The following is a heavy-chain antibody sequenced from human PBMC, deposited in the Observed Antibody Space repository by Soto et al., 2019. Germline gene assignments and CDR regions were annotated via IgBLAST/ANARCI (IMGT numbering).Heavy chain of an antibody. CDR1: GFTFSSYG. Sequence: GGSLRLSCAASGFTFSSYGMHWVRQAPGKGLEWVAVIWYDGSNKYYADSVKGRFTISRDNSKNTLYLQMNSLRAEDTAVYYWARDVAARLALDYWGQGTLVTVSS. J-gene: IGHJ4*02. CDR3: ARDVAARLALDY. V-gene: IGHV3-33*01. CDR2: IWYDGSNK. D-gene: IGHD6-6*01.